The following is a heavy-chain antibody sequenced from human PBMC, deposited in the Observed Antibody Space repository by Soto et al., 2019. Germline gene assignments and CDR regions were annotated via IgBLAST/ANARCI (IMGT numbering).Heavy chain of an antibody. Sequence: QLQLQESGSGLVKPSQTLSLTCAVSGGSISSGGYSWSWIRQPPGKGLGWIGYIYHSGSTYYNPSLKSRVTISVDRSKNQFSLKLSSVTAADTAVYYCARAYDSSGYDAFDIWGQGTMVTVSS. CDR3: ARAYDSSGYDAFDI. CDR2: IYHSGST. J-gene: IGHJ3*02. V-gene: IGHV4-30-2*01. CDR1: GGSISSGGYS. D-gene: IGHD3-22*01.